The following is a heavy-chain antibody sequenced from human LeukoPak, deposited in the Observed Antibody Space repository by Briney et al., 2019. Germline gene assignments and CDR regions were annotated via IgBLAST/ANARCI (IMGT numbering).Heavy chain of an antibody. Sequence: AGGSLRLSCADSGFTVSSNYMRWVRQAPGKGLEWVSVIYSGGSTHYADSVKGRFTISRDNSKNTLYLQMNSLRAEDTAVYYCARDRLHYDSLTGYPADWGHGTLVTVSS. V-gene: IGHV3-66*01. J-gene: IGHJ4*01. D-gene: IGHD3-9*01. CDR1: GFTVSSNY. CDR2: IYSGGST. CDR3: ARDRLHYDSLTGYPAD.